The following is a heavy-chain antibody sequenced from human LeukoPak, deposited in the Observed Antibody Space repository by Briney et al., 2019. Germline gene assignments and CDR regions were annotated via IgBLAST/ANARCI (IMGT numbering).Heavy chain of an antibody. CDR3: ARQGTAVTLGN. D-gene: IGHD4-17*01. Sequence: GESLRISCKGSGYTFTSYWIGWVRQMTGKGLEWMAIINPGDSDTRYSPSFQGQVTISADKSINTAYLHWSSLKVSDTAMYYCARQGTAVTLGNWGQGTLVTVSS. V-gene: IGHV5-51*01. CDR1: GYTFTSYW. J-gene: IGHJ4*02. CDR2: INPGDSDT.